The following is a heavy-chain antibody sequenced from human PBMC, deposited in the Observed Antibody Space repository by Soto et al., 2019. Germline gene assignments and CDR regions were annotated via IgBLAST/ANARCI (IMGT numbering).Heavy chain of an antibody. J-gene: IGHJ6*02. Sequence: SLRLSCAASGFTFSSYAMSWVRQAPGKGLEWVSAISGSGGSTYYADSVKGRFTISRDNSKNTLYLQMNSLRAEDTAVYYCAKDPPFGYYYYYGMDVWGQGTTVTVSS. D-gene: IGHD3-10*01. V-gene: IGHV3-23*01. CDR1: GFTFSSYA. CDR3: AKDPPFGYYYYYGMDV. CDR2: ISGSGGST.